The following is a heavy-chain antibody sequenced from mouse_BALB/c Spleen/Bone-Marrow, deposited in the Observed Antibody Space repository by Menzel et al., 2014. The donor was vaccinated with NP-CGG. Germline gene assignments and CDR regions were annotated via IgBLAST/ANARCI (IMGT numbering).Heavy chain of an antibody. CDR1: GYSITSGYY. V-gene: IGHV3-6*02. CDR2: ISYDGSN. D-gene: IGHD5-5*01. Sequence: EVKLMESGPGLVKPSQSLSLTCSVTGYSITSGYYWNWIRQFPGNKLEWMGYISYDGSNNYNPSLKNRISITRDTSKNQFFLKLNSVTTEDTATYYCAKGGIYLMDYWGQGTLVTVSS. CDR3: AKGGIYLMDY. J-gene: IGHJ4*01.